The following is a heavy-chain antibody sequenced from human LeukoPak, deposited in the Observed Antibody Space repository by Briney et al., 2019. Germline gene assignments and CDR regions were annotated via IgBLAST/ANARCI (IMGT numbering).Heavy chain of an antibody. CDR2: IYSSGST. J-gene: IGHJ3*02. CDR3: ARVRGLHSAVAFDI. V-gene: IGHV4-59*01. Sequence: PSETLSLTGTVSGGSLSNYYWSWLRQPPGKGLERMAYIYSSGSTNYNPSLKSRATISLDTSKHQFSLKLSSVTAADTAVYWRARVRGLHSAVAFDIWGQGTMVTVSS. D-gene: IGHD2/OR15-2a*01. CDR1: GGSLSNYY.